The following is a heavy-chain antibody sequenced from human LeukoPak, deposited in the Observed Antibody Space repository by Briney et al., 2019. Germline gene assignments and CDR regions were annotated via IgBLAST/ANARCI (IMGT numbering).Heavy chain of an antibody. V-gene: IGHV1-18*01. Sequence: GASVKVSCKASGYTFTSYGISWVRQAPGQGLEGRGWISAYNGNTNYAQRLQGRVTMTTDTPPSTAYMELRSLRSDATAVYYCARVTSGIAVAGKVFDYWGQGTLVTVSS. CDR2: ISAYNGNT. CDR3: ARVTSGIAVAGKVFDY. D-gene: IGHD6-19*01. CDR1: GYTFTSYG. J-gene: IGHJ4*02.